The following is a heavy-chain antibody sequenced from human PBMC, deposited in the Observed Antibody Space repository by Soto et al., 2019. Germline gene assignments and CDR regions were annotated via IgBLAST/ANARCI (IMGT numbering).Heavy chain of an antibody. Sequence: SETLSLTCTVSGGSISSYYWSWIRQSPGKGLEWIGYIYYSGSTNYNPSLKSRVTISVDTSKNQFSLNLSSVTAADTAVYYCAADTYYYGSGSYLFGYYYYGMDVWGQGTTVTVSS. CDR1: GGSISSYY. CDR3: AADTYYYGSGSYLFGYYYYGMDV. CDR2: IYYSGST. J-gene: IGHJ6*02. D-gene: IGHD3-10*01. V-gene: IGHV4-59*08.